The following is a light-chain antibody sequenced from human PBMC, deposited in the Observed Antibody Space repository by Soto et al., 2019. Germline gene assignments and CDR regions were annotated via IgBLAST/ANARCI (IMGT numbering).Light chain of an antibody. Sequence: DIQMTQSPSSLSASVGDRVTITCRASQSIRNYLNWYQQKPDKVPKLLIYGAASLQSGVPSRFSGSGSGTDFTLTISSLQPEDFATYYCQQSYSAPITFGQGTRLEIK. CDR1: QSIRNY. CDR2: GAA. V-gene: IGKV1-39*01. CDR3: QQSYSAPIT. J-gene: IGKJ5*01.